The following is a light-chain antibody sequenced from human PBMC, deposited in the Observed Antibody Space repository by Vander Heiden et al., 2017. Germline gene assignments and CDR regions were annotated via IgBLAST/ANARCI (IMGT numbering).Light chain of an antibody. J-gene: IGKJ2*01. V-gene: IGKV1-39*01. CDR3: QQSFSSPYT. CDR1: QSISSY. CDR2: AAS. Sequence: DIQMTQSPSSLSASVGNRVTISCRASQSISSYLNWYQQKAGKAPKLLIYAASNLRSVVPSRFSGSASGTDFTLTINSLQPEDFATYFFQQSFSSPYTFGQGTKLEIK.